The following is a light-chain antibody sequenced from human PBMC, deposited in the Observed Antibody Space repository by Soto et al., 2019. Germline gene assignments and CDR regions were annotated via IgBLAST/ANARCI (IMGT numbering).Light chain of an antibody. CDR1: QSIGNY. J-gene: IGKJ4*01. CDR2: AAS. V-gene: IGKV1-8*01. Sequence: AIRMTQYPSSFSASTGARVTITCRASQSIGNYLAWYQQIPGKAPKLLIFAASTLQRGVPSRFSGSGSGTDFTLTISCLQSEDFATYYCQQYYIYPPTFGGGTKVEIK. CDR3: QQYYIYPPT.